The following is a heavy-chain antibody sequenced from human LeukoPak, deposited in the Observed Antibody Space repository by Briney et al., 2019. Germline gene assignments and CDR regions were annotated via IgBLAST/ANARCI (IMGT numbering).Heavy chain of an antibody. J-gene: IGHJ4*02. D-gene: IGHD3-10*01. CDR1: GGSISSGGYY. CDR2: IYYSGST. CDR3: ARAVYYYGSGSYYFDY. V-gene: IGHV4-61*08. Sequence: SETLSLTCTVSGGSISSGGYYWSWIRQHPGKGLEWIGYIYYSGSTNYNPSLKSRVTISVDTSKNQFSLKLSSVTAADTAVYYCARAVYYYGSGSYYFDYWGQGTLVTVSS.